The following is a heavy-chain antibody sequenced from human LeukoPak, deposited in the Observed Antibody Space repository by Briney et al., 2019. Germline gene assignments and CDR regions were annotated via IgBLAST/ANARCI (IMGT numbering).Heavy chain of an antibody. CDR1: GLTFSRYA. Sequence: GGSLRLSCAVSGLTFSRYAMSWVRQAPGKGLEWVSAISESGSGTYYADSVKGRFTISRDNSKDTLSLQMNSLRAEDTAVYYCAKTQRDYYDSSGWAAWGHGTLVTVSS. J-gene: IGHJ5*01. CDR2: ISESGSGT. D-gene: IGHD3-22*01. CDR3: AKTQRDYYDSSGWAA. V-gene: IGHV3-23*01.